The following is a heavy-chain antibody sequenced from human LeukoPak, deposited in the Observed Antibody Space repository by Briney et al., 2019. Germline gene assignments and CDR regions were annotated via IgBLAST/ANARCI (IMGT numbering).Heavy chain of an antibody. J-gene: IGHJ5*02. V-gene: IGHV3-48*01. CDR2: ISSASNTI. Sequence: GESLRLSCAASGFTFSSYSMNWVRQAPGKGLEWVSYISSASNTIYYADSVKGRFTISRDNAKNSLYLQMNSLRAEDTAMYYCARDGWFGDNNWFEPWGQGTLVTVSS. CDR1: GFTFSSYS. D-gene: IGHD3-10*01. CDR3: ARDGWFGDNNWFEP.